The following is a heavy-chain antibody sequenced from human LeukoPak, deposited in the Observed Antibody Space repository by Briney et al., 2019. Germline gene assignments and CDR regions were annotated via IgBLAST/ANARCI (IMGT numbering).Heavy chain of an antibody. V-gene: IGHV3-74*01. CDR3: ARSPGSRGYYYYYYMDV. J-gene: IGHJ6*03. D-gene: IGHD6-13*01. CDR1: GFTFSSYW. CDR2: INSDGSST. Sequence: GGSLRLSCAASGFTFSSYWMHWVRQAPGKGLVWVSRINSDGSSTSYADSVKGRFTISRDNAKNTLYLQMNSLRAGDTAVYYCARSPGSRGYYYYYYMDVWGKGTTVTVSS.